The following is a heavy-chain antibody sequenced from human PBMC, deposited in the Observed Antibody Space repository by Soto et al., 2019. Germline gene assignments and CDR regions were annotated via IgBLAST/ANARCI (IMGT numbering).Heavy chain of an antibody. CDR2: ISSSSSYI. CDR1: GFTFSSYS. V-gene: IGHV3-21*01. D-gene: IGHD6-6*01. CDR3: ARSEYSTSGRFDF. Sequence: EVQLVESGGGLVKPGGSLRLSCAASGFTFSSYSMNWVRLAPGKGLEWVSSISSSSSYIYYADSVKGRFTISRDNAKNSLHLQMNSLRAEDTAVYYCARSEYSTSGRFDFWGPGTLVTVSS. J-gene: IGHJ4*02.